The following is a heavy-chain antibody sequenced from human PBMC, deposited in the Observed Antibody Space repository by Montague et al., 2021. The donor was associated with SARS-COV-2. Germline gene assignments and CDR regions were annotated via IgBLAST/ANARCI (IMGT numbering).Heavy chain of an antibody. J-gene: IGHJ4*02. V-gene: IGHV4-34*01. CDR3: ARGAPGY. CDR2: INYGGST. Sequence: SETRSLTCAVYGGSFSDYHWTWIRQSPGGGPEWIGQINYGGSTKYNPSLRSRVTISIDTSKNQFSLKLTSVTAADTAVYYCARGAPGYWGQGTLVTVSS. CDR1: GGSFSDYH. D-gene: IGHD1-1*01.